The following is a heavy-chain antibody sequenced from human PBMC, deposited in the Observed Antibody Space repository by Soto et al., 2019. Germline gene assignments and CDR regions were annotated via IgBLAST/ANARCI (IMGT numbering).Heavy chain of an antibody. CDR3: ARFPIDTGNDAFDI. Sequence: GGSLRLSCAASGFTFSSYSMNWVRQAPGKGLEWVSYISSSSSTIYYAESVKGRFTISRDNAKNSLYLQMNSLRDEDTAVYYCARFPIDTGNDAFDIWGQGTMVTVSS. CDR2: ISSSSSTI. V-gene: IGHV3-48*02. CDR1: GFTFSSYS. D-gene: IGHD7-27*01. J-gene: IGHJ3*02.